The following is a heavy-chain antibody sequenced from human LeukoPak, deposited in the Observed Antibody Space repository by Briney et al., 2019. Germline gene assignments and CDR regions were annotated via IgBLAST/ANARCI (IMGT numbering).Heavy chain of an antibody. CDR1: GFTLDDYA. V-gene: IGHV3-9*01. D-gene: IGHD6-19*01. Sequence: GRSLRLSCAASGFTLDDYAMHWVRQAPGKGLEWVSGINWNTNSIKYADSVKGRFTISRDNAKNSLYLQMNSLRAEDTAFYYCAKGSSGWSTDAFDIWGQGTMVTVSS. CDR3: AKGSSGWSTDAFDI. CDR2: INWNTNSI. J-gene: IGHJ3*02.